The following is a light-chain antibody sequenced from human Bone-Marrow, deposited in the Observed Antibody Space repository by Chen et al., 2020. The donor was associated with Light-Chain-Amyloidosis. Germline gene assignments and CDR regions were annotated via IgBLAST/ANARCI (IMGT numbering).Light chain of an antibody. CDR3: QHRGGWPPLS. J-gene: IGKJ4*01. CDR1: QTISTH. CDR2: DAS. V-gene: IGKV3-11*01. Sequence: EVVLTQSPATLSLSPGERATLSCRASQTISTHLVWYQQKPGQVPMLLIYDASTRATCIPARFSGSGSGTDFTLSISSLEAEDFAVYYCQHRGGWPPLSFGGGTKIEIK.